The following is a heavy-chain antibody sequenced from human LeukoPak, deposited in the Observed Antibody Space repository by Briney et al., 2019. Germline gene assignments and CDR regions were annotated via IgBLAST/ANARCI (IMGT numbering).Heavy chain of an antibody. Sequence: PSETLSLTCTVSGYSISSGYYWGWIRQPPGKGLEWIGSIYHSGSTYYNPSLKSRVTISVDTSKNQFSLKLSSVTAADTAVYYCARDGGSGYDYADWFDPWGQGTLVTVSS. V-gene: IGHV4-38-2*02. CDR1: GYSISSGYY. D-gene: IGHD5-12*01. J-gene: IGHJ5*02. CDR2: IYHSGST. CDR3: ARDGGSGYDYADWFDP.